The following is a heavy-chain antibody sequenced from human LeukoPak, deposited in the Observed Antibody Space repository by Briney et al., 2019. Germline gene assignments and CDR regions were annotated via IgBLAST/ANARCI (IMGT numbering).Heavy chain of an antibody. V-gene: IGHV3-30*02. CDR2: IRYDGSDT. Sequence: PGGSLRLSCATSGFTFSTSGMHWVRQAPGKGLEWVAFIRYDGSDTYYADSVKGRFIISRDNSKNTLYLQMNSLRVEDTAVYYCARMGYGLPIDYWGQGTLVTVSS. D-gene: IGHD5-18*01. CDR3: ARMGYGLPIDY. CDR1: GFTFSTSG. J-gene: IGHJ4*02.